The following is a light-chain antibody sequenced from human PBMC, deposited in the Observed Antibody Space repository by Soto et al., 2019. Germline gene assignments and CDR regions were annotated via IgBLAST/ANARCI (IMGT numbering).Light chain of an antibody. J-gene: IGKJ2*01. Sequence: EIVLTQTPGILSLSPGERATLSCRASQSVRSSNLAWYQQKPGQAPRLLIYAASSRATGIPDRFGGSGSGTDFTLTISRLEPEDFAVYFCQQYGTSPRTFGQGTQLEIK. V-gene: IGKV3-20*01. CDR3: QQYGTSPRT. CDR2: AAS. CDR1: QSVRSSN.